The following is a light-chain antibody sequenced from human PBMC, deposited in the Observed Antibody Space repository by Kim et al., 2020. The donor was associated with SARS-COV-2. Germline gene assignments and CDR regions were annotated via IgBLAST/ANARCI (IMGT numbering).Light chain of an antibody. Sequence: GSPGEPATLSRRASQSVSSNVAWYQQKPGQAPRLLIYGASTRATDIPARFSGSGSGTDFTLTISSLQSEDLAVYHCQQYDDWPPWTFGQGTKVEI. CDR2: GAS. V-gene: IGKV3-15*01. CDR3: QQYDDWPPWT. CDR1: QSVSSN. J-gene: IGKJ1*01.